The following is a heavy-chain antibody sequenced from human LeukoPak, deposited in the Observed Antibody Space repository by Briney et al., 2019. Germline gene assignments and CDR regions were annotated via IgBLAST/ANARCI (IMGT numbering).Heavy chain of an antibody. D-gene: IGHD3-9*01. Sequence: SETLSLTCTVSGGSISSYYWSWNRQPAGKGLEWIGRIYTSGSTNYNPSLKSRVTMSVDTSKNQFSLKLSSVTAADTAVYYCARVRPHDDILTGYYLPYHYYMDVWGKGTTVTVSS. CDR1: GGSISSYY. J-gene: IGHJ6*03. CDR3: ARVRPHDDILTGYYLPYHYYMDV. V-gene: IGHV4-4*07. CDR2: IYTSGST.